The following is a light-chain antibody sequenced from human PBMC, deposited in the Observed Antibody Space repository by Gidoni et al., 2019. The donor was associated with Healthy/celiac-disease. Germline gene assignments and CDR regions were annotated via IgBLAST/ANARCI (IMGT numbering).Light chain of an antibody. CDR1: QGISSY. V-gene: IGKV1-9*01. CDR3: QQLNSYPIT. Sequence: DIQLTQSPSFLSASVGDRGTITCRTSQGISSYLAWYQQKPGKAPKLLIYAASTLQSGVPSRFSCSGSGTEFTLTISSLQPEDFATYYCQQLNSYPITFGQXTRLEIK. J-gene: IGKJ5*01. CDR2: AAS.